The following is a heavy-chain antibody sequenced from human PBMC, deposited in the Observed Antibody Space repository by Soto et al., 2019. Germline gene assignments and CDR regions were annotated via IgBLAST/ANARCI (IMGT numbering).Heavy chain of an antibody. CDR1: GFTFSSYS. J-gene: IGHJ3*01. CDR3: ARDREGVGAGLF. Sequence: EVQLVESGGGLVKPGGSLRLSCAATGFTFSSYSMNWVRQAPGKGLDWVSSISSSSSYLSYADSVKGRFTISRDNAKNSLYLQMNSLRAEDTAVYYCARDREGVGAGLFWGQGTIVTVSS. D-gene: IGHD1-26*01. CDR2: ISSSSSYL. V-gene: IGHV3-21*01.